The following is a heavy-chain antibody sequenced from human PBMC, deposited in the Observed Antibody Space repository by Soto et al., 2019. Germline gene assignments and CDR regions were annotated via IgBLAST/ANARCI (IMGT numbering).Heavy chain of an antibody. D-gene: IGHD3-10*01. CDR3: ARDRGRYGSGPCDV. CDR1: GYTFTSYG. CDR2: ISSNNGNR. V-gene: IGHV1-18*01. Sequence: ASGKVSCKASGYTFTSYGISWVRQAPGQGLEWMGWISSNNGNRNYARKLQGRVTMSTDTSTSTAYMELRSLRSDDTAVYYCARDRGRYGSGPCDVWGQGTTVTVSS. J-gene: IGHJ6*02.